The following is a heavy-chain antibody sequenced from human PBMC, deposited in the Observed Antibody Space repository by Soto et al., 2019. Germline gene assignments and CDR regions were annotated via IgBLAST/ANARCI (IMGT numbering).Heavy chain of an antibody. CDR1: GYTFTGYY. V-gene: IGHV1-2*02. D-gene: IGHD6-13*01. Sequence: ASVKVSCKASGYTFTGYYMHWVRQAPGQGLEWMGWINPNSGGTNYAQKFQGRVTMTRDTSISTAYMELSRLRSDDTAVYYCARGSRSGGSSWCLLDYWGQGTLVTVSS. CDR2: INPNSGGT. J-gene: IGHJ4*02. CDR3: ARGSRSGGSSWCLLDY.